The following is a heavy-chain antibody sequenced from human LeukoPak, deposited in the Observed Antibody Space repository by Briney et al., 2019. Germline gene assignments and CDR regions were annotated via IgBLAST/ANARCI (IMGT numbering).Heavy chain of an antibody. CDR1: GAPIIGYH. V-gene: IGHV4-4*07. Sequence: SETLSLTCTVSGAPIIGYHWNWIRQPAGKGLEWIGRIYASGSTNYNPSLKSRVTISVDKSKNQFSLKLSSVTAADTAVYYCARERYGSYYYYMDFWGQGTTVTVSS. CDR2: IYASGST. CDR3: ARERYGSYYYYMDF. D-gene: IGHD2-15*01. J-gene: IGHJ6*03.